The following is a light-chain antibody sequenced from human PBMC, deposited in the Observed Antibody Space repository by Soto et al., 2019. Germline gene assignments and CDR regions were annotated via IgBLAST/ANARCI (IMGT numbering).Light chain of an antibody. CDR1: QTVRNNY. Sequence: EFVLTQSPGTLSLSPGERATLSCRASQTVRNNYLAWYQQKPGQAPRLLIYDASSRAAGIPARFSASGSGTDFTLTISDGQHEDFALYYCNQRQSWPRTFGQGSNVDTK. V-gene: IGKV3D-20*02. CDR2: DAS. CDR3: NQRQSWPRT. J-gene: IGKJ1*01.